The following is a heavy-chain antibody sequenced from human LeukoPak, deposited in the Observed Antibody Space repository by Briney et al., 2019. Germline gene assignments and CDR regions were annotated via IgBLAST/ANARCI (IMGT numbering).Heavy chain of an antibody. Sequence: ETLSLTCTVSGGSISSSSYYWSWIRQPPGKGLEWIGYIYYSGSTNYNPSLKSRVTISVDTSKNQFSLKLSSVTAADTAVYYCARETSQKGAHYMDVWGKGTTVTISS. V-gene: IGHV4-61*01. CDR3: ARETSQKGAHYMDV. D-gene: IGHD3-16*01. CDR1: GGSISSSSYY. J-gene: IGHJ6*03. CDR2: IYYSGST.